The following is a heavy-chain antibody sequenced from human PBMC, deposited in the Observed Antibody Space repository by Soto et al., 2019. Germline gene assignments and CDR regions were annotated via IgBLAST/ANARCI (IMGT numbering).Heavy chain of an antibody. CDR2: ISYDGSNK. J-gene: IGHJ4*02. CDR1: GFTFSSYG. Sequence: PGGSLRLSCAASGFTFSSYGMHWVRQAPGKGLEWVAVISYDGSNKYYADSVKGRFTISRDNSKNTLYLQMNSLRAEDTAVYYCAKDIGGSMYYFDYWGQGTLVTVSS. D-gene: IGHD3-10*01. CDR3: AKDIGGSMYYFDY. V-gene: IGHV3-30*18.